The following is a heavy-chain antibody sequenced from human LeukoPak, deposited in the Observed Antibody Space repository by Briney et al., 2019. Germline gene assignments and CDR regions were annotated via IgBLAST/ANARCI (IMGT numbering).Heavy chain of an antibody. CDR1: GFTFSRYG. Sequence: PGRSLRLSCAGSGFTFSRYGIHWVRQAPGKELEWVALIRYDGSDHWYGDPAKGRFTISRDNSKDTVYLQMDSLRDEDTAVYFCARWGIVGHDAFDLWGQGTMVTVSS. D-gene: IGHD1-26*01. J-gene: IGHJ3*01. V-gene: IGHV3-33*01. CDR2: IRYDGSDH. CDR3: ARWGIVGHDAFDL.